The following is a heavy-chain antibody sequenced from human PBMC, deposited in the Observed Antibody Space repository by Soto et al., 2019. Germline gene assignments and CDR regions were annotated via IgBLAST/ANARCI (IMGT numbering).Heavy chain of an antibody. CDR3: ARVKYSSGWFFDY. V-gene: IGHV4-31*03. D-gene: IGHD6-19*01. CDR2: IYYSGST. CDR1: GGSISSGGYY. Sequence: ASETLSLTCTVSGGSISSGGYYWSWIRQHPGKGLEWIGYIYYSGSTYYNPSLKSRVTISVDTSKNQFSLKLSSVTAADTAVYYCARVKYSSGWFFDYWGQGTLVTVSS. J-gene: IGHJ4*02.